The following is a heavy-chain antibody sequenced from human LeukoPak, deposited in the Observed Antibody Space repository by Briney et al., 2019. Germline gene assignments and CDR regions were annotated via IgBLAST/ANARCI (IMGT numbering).Heavy chain of an antibody. CDR3: ARLRYHDFWSGYWKYYYYMDV. CDR1: GFTFSSYE. J-gene: IGHJ6*03. D-gene: IGHD3-3*01. Sequence: GGSLRLSCAASGFTFSSYEMNWVRQAPGKGLEWVSYISSSGSTIYYADSVKGRFTISRDNAKNSLYLQMNSLRAEDTAVYYCARLRYHDFWSGYWKYYYYMDVWGKGTTVTVSS. CDR2: ISSSGSTI. V-gene: IGHV3-48*03.